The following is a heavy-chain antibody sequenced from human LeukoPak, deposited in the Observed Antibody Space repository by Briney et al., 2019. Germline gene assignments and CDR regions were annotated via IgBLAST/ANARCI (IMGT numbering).Heavy chain of an antibody. CDR3: AGCFWSGPYYYYGMDV. CDR2: IGSSSSYI. Sequence: PGGSLRLSCAASGLTFSSYSMNWVRQAPGKGLEWVSSIGSSSSYIYYADSVKGRFTISRDNAKNSLYLQMNSLRAEDTAVYYCAGCFWSGPYYYYGMDVWGQGTTVTVSS. D-gene: IGHD3-3*01. J-gene: IGHJ6*02. CDR1: GLTFSSYS. V-gene: IGHV3-21*01.